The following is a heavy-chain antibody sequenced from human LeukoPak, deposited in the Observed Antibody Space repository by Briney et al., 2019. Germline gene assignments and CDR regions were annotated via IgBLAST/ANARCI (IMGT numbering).Heavy chain of an antibody. CDR3: ARHQTLGIRDLVDAFDI. CDR2: IYYSGST. J-gene: IGHJ3*02. CDR1: GGSFSDYY. Sequence: SETLSLTCAVYGGSFSDYYWGWIRQPPGKGLEWIGSIYYSGSTYYNPSLKSRVTISVDTSKNQFSLKLSSVTAADTAVYYCARHQTLGIRDLVDAFDIWGQGTMVTVSS. V-gene: IGHV4-39*01. D-gene: IGHD7-27*01.